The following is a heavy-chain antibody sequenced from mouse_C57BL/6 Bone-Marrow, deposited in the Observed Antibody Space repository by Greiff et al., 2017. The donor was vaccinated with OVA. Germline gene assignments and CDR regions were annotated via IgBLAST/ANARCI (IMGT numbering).Heavy chain of an antibody. D-gene: IGHD2-3*01. V-gene: IGHV7-1*01. CDR3: ARDDGYYGFDY. CDR2: SRNKANDYTT. J-gene: IGHJ2*01. CDR1: GFTFSDFY. Sequence: EVKLMESGGGLVQSGRSLRLSCATSGFTFSDFYMEWVRQAPGKGLEWIAASRNKANDYTTEYSASVKGRFIVSRDTSQSILYLQMNALRAEDTAIYYCARDDGYYGFDYWGQGTTLTVSS.